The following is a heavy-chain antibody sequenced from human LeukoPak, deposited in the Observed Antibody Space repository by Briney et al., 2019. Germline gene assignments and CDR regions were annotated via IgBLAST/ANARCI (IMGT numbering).Heavy chain of an antibody. CDR2: ISWNSGSI. CDR3: GRDNYDSSGFT. Sequence: GGSLRLSCAASGFTFDDYAMHWVRQAPGKGLEWVSGISWNSGSIGYADSVKGRFTISRDNAKNSLYLQMNSLRAEDTALYYCGRDNYDSSGFTWGQGTLVTVSS. D-gene: IGHD3-22*01. V-gene: IGHV3-9*01. CDR1: GFTFDDYA. J-gene: IGHJ4*02.